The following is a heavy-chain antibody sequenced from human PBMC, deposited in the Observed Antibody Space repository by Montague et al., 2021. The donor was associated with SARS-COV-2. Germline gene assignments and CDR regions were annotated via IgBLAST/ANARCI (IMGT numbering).Heavy chain of an antibody. CDR2: IYPGDSDT. CDR3: ARCSNYDILTGTNYYYYYMDV. Sequence: QSGAEVKKPGESLKISCKGSGYSFTSYWIGWVRQMPGKGLEWMGIIYPGDSDTRYSPSFQGQVTISADKSISTAYLQWSSLKASDTAMHYCARCSNYDILTGTNYYYYYMDVWGKGTTVTVSS. V-gene: IGHV5-51*01. D-gene: IGHD3-9*01. J-gene: IGHJ6*03. CDR1: GYSFTSYW.